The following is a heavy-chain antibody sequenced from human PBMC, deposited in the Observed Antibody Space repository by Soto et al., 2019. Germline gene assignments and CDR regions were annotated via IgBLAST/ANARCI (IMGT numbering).Heavy chain of an antibody. CDR3: ARLNRYSSSWYRAFDI. Sequence: SETLSLTCTVPGGSISSGSYYWGWIRQPPGKGLEWIGSIYYSGSTYYNPSLKSRVTISVDTSKNQFSLKLSSVTAADTAVYYCARLNRYSSSWYRAFDIWGQGTMVT. CDR1: GGSISSGSYY. CDR2: IYYSGST. V-gene: IGHV4-39*01. D-gene: IGHD6-13*01. J-gene: IGHJ3*02.